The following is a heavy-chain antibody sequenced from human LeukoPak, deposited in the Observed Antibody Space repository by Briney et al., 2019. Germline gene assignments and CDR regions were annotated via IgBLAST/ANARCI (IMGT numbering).Heavy chain of an antibody. V-gene: IGHV4-38-2*02. CDR2: INHSGST. Sequence: LETLSLTCTVSGFSITSDYYWGWVRQPPGKGLEWIGEINHSGSTNYNPSLKSRVTISVDSSKNQFSLRLSSVTAADTAVYYCAGWGLSDTYLIFAYWGQGTLVTVSS. D-gene: IGHD1-26*01. CDR3: AGWGLSDTYLIFAY. J-gene: IGHJ4*02. CDR1: GFSITSDYY.